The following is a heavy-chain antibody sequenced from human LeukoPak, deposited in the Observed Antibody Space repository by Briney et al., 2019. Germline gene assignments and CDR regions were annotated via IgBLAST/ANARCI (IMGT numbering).Heavy chain of an antibody. D-gene: IGHD1-1*01. CDR2: ITTNGST. CDR3: AKAPVWNYYYGLDV. Sequence: GGSLRLSCAASGLTASHSVNDAMSWVRHAPGKGLEWVSGITTNGSTYYADSVKGRFTISRENSNNTLYLHMDSLRAEDTAVYYCAKAPVWNYYYGLDVWGQGTTVTVSS. CDR1: GLTASHSVNDA. V-gene: IGHV3-23*01. J-gene: IGHJ6*02.